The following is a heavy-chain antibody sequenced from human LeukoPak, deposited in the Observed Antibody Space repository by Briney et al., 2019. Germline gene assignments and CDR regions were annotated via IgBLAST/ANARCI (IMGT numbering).Heavy chain of an antibody. CDR2: IWSDGREQ. Sequence: GGSLRLSCAASGFTFSNNGMHWVRQAPGKGLDWVAFIWSDGREQYYADSVKGRFTISRDNSKNTVYLQMNSLRPEDTAVFYCTKESSPGDYWGLGTLVTVSS. V-gene: IGHV3-30*02. CDR1: GFTFSNNG. D-gene: IGHD6-6*01. J-gene: IGHJ4*02. CDR3: TKESSPGDY.